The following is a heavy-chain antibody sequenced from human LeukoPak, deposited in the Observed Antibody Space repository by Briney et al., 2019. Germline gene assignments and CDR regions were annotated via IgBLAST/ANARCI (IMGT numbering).Heavy chain of an antibody. CDR3: ARAAKGSVAGYVY. V-gene: IGHV4-34*01. CDR1: GGSFSGYY. CDR2: INHSGST. J-gene: IGHJ4*02. D-gene: IGHD6-19*01. Sequence: SETLSLTCAVYGGSFSGYYWSWIRQPPGKGLEWIGEINHSGSTNYNPSLKSRVTISVDTSKNQFSLKLSSVTAADTAVYYCARAAKGSVAGYVYWGQGTLVTVSS.